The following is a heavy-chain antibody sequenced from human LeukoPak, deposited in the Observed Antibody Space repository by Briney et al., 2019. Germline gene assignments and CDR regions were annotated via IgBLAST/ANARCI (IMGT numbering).Heavy chain of an antibody. Sequence: GASVKVSCKASSYTFITYVITWVRQAPGQGLEWMGRISPYNGKTNYAQKFQDRVTMTTDTSTSTAYMELRSLRSDDTAVYYCARVGSVWAGEGYYFNSWGQGTLVTVSS. V-gene: IGHV1-18*01. D-gene: IGHD6-19*01. CDR2: ISPYNGKT. CDR3: ARVGSVWAGEGYYFNS. J-gene: IGHJ4*02. CDR1: SYTFITYV.